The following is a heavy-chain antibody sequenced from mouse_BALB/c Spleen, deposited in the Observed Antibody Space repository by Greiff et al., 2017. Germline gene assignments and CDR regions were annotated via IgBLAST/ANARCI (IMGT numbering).Heavy chain of an antibody. J-gene: IGHJ4*01. CDR3: ARDGYGAMDY. D-gene: IGHD2-2*01. CDR1: GYTFTSYW. Sequence: QVQLQQSGAELAKPGASVEMSCKASGYTFTSYWMHWVKQRPGQGLEWIGYINPSTGYTEYNQKFKDKATLTADKSSSTAYMQLSSLTSEDSAVYYCARDGYGAMDYWGQGTSVTVSS. V-gene: IGHV1-7*01. CDR2: INPSTGYT.